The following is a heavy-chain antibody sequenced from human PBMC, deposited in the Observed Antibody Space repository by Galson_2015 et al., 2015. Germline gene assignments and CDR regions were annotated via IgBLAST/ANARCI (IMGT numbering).Heavy chain of an antibody. V-gene: IGHV6-1*01. CDR1: GDSVSSNSAS. D-gene: IGHD2-21*02. CDR3: ARDTPSDRWHPDAFDI. Sequence: CAISGDSVSSNSASWNWIRQSPSRGLEWLGRTYYRSKWYYDYAASVKSRIAVNPDTSKNQFSLQLNSVIPEDTAVYCCARDTPSDRWHPDAFDIWGQGTLVTVSS. J-gene: IGHJ3*02. CDR2: TYYRSKWYY.